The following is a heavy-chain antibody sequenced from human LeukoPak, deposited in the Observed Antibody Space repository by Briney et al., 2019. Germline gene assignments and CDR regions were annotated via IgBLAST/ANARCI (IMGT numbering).Heavy chain of an antibody. J-gene: IGHJ5*02. CDR3: ARIVVVVAATAKYNWFDP. V-gene: IGHV4-39*07. CDR2: IYHSGRT. D-gene: IGHD2-15*01. Sequence: SETLSLTCTVSGGSISSSNYYWGWIRQPPGKGLEWIGNIYHSGRTYYNPSLKSRVTIFVDTSKNQFSLKLSSVTAADTAVYYCARIVVVVAATAKYNWFDPWGQGTLVTVSS. CDR1: GGSISSSNYY.